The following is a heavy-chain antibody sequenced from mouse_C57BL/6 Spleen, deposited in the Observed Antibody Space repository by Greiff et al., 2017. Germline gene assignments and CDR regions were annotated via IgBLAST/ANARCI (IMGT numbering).Heavy chain of an antibody. CDR1: GYTFTSYW. J-gene: IGHJ3*01. CDR2: IYPGNSDT. V-gene: IGHV1-5*01. CDR3: TMGYYGSSLAY. Sequence: EVQLQQSGTVLARPGASVKMSCKTSGYTFTSYWMHWVKQRPGQGLEWIGAIYPGNSDTSYNQKFKGKAKLTAVTSASTAYMELSSLTNEDSAVYYCTMGYYGSSLAYWGQGTLVTVSA. D-gene: IGHD1-1*01.